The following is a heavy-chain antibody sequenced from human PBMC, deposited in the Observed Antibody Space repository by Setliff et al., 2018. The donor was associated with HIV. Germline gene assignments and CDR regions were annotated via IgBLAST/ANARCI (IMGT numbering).Heavy chain of an antibody. Sequence: KASETLSLTCVVYRGSFSDYYWTWIRQPPGKGLEWIGEISPSGSTNYNPSLKSRVTMTRDTSISTAYMEVSSLRSDDTAVYYCAREGSPIYYFDYWSQGTLVTVSS. V-gene: IGHV4-34*10. J-gene: IGHJ4*02. CDR3: AREGSPIYYFDY. D-gene: IGHD3-10*01. CDR1: RGSFSDYY. CDR2: ISPSGST.